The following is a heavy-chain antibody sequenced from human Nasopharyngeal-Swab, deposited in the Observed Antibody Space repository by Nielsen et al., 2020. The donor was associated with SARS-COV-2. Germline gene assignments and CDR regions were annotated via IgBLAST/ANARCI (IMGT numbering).Heavy chain of an antibody. CDR3: ARGGYDYVWGSYRGYFDY. J-gene: IGHJ4*02. Sequence: GSLRLSCAVYGGSFSGYYWSWIRQPPGKGLEWIGEINHSGSTNYNPSLKSRVTISVDTSKNQFSLKLSSVTAADTAVYYCARGGYDYVWGSYRGYFDYWGQRTLVTVSS. V-gene: IGHV4-34*01. D-gene: IGHD3-16*02. CDR2: INHSGST. CDR1: GGSFSGYY.